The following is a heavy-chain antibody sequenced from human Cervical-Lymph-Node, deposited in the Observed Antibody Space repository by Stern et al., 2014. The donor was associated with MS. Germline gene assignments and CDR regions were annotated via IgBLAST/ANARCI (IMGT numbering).Heavy chain of an antibody. CDR2: MYSWGNT. Sequence: VQLVESGGGLIQPGGTLRLSFAASGFSVSSDYMTWVRQPQGKGLGCVSIMYSWGNTYYSDSVKGRFTISRGDSKNTLYLQMNNLTAGDTAMYYCARGSAGVGILYYWGQGALVTVSS. J-gene: IGHJ4*02. CDR3: ARGSAGVGILYY. V-gene: IGHV3-53*01. D-gene: IGHD3-3*01. CDR1: GFSVSSDY.